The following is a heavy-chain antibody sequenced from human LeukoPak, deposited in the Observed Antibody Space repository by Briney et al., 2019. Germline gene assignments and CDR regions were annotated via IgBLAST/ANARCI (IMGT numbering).Heavy chain of an antibody. Sequence: GGSLRLSCAASGFTFSDYYMSWFRQAPGKGLEWVSYISHNGDTVYYADSVKGRFTISRDNSKNTLYLQMNSLRAEDTAVYYCAKGAGIAAGREDYWGQGTLVTVSS. V-gene: IGHV3-11*01. D-gene: IGHD6-25*01. CDR1: GFTFSDYY. J-gene: IGHJ4*02. CDR3: AKGAGIAAGREDY. CDR2: ISHNGDTV.